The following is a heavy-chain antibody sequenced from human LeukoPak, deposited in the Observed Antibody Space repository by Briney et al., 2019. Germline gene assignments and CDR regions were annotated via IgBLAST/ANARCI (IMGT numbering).Heavy chain of an antibody. J-gene: IGHJ6*03. Sequence: GGSLRLSCVASGFTFSNYAMSWVRQAPGKGLEWVSGISSSGSSTFFADHVKGRFTIARDNAKSSLYLQMNTLQAEDTAVYYCARRATGSSSLFYCYMDVWGKGTTVSVSS. CDR3: ARRATGSSSLFYCYMDV. D-gene: IGHD1-26*01. CDR2: ISSSGSST. V-gene: IGHV3-23*01. CDR1: GFTFSNYA.